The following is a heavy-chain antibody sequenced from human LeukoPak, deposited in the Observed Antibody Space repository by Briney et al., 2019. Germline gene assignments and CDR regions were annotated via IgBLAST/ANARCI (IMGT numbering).Heavy chain of an antibody. V-gene: IGHV1-18*01. Sequence: ASVKVSCKTSGYTFTSYGISWVRQAPGQGLEWMGWISAYNGDTNYAQKLQGRVTMTTDTSTSTAHMELRSLRSDDTAVYYCARMYSGYDLDAFDIWGQGTMVTVSS. CDR3: ARMYSGYDLDAFDI. CDR1: GYTFTSYG. J-gene: IGHJ3*02. CDR2: ISAYNGDT. D-gene: IGHD5-12*01.